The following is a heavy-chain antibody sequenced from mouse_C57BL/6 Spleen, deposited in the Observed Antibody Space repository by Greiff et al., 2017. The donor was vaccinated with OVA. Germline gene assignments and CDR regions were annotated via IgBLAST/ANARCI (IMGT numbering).Heavy chain of an antibody. J-gene: IGHJ1*03. CDR1: GYTFTDHT. CDR2: IYPRDGST. V-gene: IGHV1-78*01. Sequence: QVQLKESDAELVKPGASVKISCKVSGYTFTDHTIHWMKQRPEQGLEWIGYIYPRDGSTKYNEKFKGKATLTADKSSSTAYMQLNSLTSEDSAVYFCARRVYGSSYDWYFDVWGTGTTVTVSS. D-gene: IGHD1-1*01. CDR3: ARRVYGSSYDWYFDV.